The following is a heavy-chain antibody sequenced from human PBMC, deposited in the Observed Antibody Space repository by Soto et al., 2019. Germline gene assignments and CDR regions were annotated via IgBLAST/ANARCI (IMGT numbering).Heavy chain of an antibody. Sequence: GGSLRLSCAASGFTVSSNYMSWVRQAPGKGLEWVSVIYSGGSTYYADSVKGRFTISRDNSKNTLYLQMNSLRAEDTAVYYCASHGGSSGWPGDAFDIWGQGTMVTVSS. CDR2: IYSGGST. CDR1: GFTVSSNY. V-gene: IGHV3-53*01. J-gene: IGHJ3*02. D-gene: IGHD6-19*01. CDR3: ASHGGSSGWPGDAFDI.